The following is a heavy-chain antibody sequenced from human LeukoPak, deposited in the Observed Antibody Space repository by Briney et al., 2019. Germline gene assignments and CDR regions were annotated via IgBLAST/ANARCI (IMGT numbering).Heavy chain of an antibody. CDR1: GFTFSSYA. D-gene: IGHD2-2*01. V-gene: IGHV3-23*01. J-gene: IGHJ4*02. Sequence: GGSLRLSCAASGFTFSSYAVSWVRQAPGKGLECVSGIGGSGRSTYYADSVKGRFAISRDNSKNTLYLQMNSLRAEDTAVYYCAREACSSTSCYSAFDNWGQGTLVTVSS. CDR2: IGGSGRST. CDR3: AREACSSTSCYSAFDN.